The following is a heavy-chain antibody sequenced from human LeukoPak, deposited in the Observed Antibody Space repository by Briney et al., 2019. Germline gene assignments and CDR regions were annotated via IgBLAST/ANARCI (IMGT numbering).Heavy chain of an antibody. CDR2: ISGSGGNT. Sequence: GGTLRLSCAASGFTFSSYAMSWVRQAPGKGLELVSAISGSGGNTYYADSVKGRFTISRDSSRNTLYLQMNSLRAEDTAVYYCAKDGAMAKIAVRGRGYFDYWGQGTLVTVSS. CDR1: GFTFSSYA. V-gene: IGHV3-23*01. CDR3: AKDGAMAKIAVRGRGYFDY. J-gene: IGHJ4*02. D-gene: IGHD5-24*01.